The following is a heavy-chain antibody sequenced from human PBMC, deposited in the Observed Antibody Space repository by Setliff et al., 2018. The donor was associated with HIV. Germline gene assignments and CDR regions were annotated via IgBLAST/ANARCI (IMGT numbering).Heavy chain of an antibody. Sequence: PGGSLRLSCTGPGILFDSYAMHWVRRAPGKGLEWVSSISWKSTIVAYADFAKGRFNISRDNAKPSLFLHMSSLKIEDSALYYCVREGSVAGRYYYYMSLWGKGTTVTVSS. J-gene: IGHJ6*03. V-gene: IGHV3-9*01. CDR2: ISWKSTIV. D-gene: IGHD6-19*01. CDR1: GILFDSYA. CDR3: VREGSVAGRYYYYMSL.